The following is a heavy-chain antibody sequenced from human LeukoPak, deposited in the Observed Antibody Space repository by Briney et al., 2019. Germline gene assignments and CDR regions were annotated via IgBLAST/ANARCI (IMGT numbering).Heavy chain of an antibody. J-gene: IGHJ4*02. Sequence: SQTLSLTCTVSGGSISSGGYYWSWIRQHPGKGLEWIGYIYYSGSTYYNPSLKSRVTISVDTSKNQFSPKLSSVTAADTAVYYCARAEITMVRGASYLFDYWGQGTLVTVSS. CDR2: IYYSGST. CDR1: GGSISSGGYY. D-gene: IGHD3-10*01. CDR3: ARAEITMVRGASYLFDY. V-gene: IGHV4-31*03.